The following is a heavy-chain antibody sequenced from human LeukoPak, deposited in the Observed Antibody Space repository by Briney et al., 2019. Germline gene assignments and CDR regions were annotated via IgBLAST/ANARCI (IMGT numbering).Heavy chain of an antibody. CDR1: GFIVSNNY. J-gene: IGHJ4*02. V-gene: IGHV3-53*01. Sequence: GGSLRLSCAASGFIVSNNYMSWVRQAPGKGLEWVSVIYSGGSTHYAGSVKGRFTISRDHSKNTLYLQMNSLRDEDTAVYYCAAAGVPAAKLPVLRFLEWFSGAFDYWGQGTLVTVSS. CDR2: IYSGGST. D-gene: IGHD3-3*01. CDR3: AAAGVPAAKLPVLRFLEWFSGAFDY.